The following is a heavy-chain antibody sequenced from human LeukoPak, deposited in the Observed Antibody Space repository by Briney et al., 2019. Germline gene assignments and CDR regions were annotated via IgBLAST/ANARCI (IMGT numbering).Heavy chain of an antibody. D-gene: IGHD1-1*01. CDR3: ARLTRRSGNYFDS. CDR2: IYSSGST. J-gene: IGHJ4*02. CDR1: GGSISSYY. V-gene: IGHV4-59*01. Sequence: SETLSLTCTVSGGSISSYYWSWIRQPPGKGLEWIGYIYSSGSTNYNPSLKSRITISVDTSKNQFSLKLNSVTAADTAVYYCARLTRRSGNYFDSWGQGTLVTVSS.